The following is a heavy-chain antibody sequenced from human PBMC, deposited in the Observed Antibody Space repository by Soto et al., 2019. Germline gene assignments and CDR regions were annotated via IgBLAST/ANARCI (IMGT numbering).Heavy chain of an antibody. CDR2: MYHDGNT. J-gene: IGHJ4*02. Sequence: WETLSLTCAVSGYSISSGCFWGWIRQPPGKGLEWIANMYHDGNTHYNPSLKSRVTMSVDTSKNQFSLKLNSVTAADTAVYYCARESYSGYHSYGYWGQGIRVTVSS. D-gene: IGHD5-12*01. V-gene: IGHV4-38-2*02. CDR1: GYSISSGCF. CDR3: ARESYSGYHSYGY.